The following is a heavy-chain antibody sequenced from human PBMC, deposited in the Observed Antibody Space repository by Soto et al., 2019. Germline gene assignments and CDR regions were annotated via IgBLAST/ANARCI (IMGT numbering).Heavy chain of an antibody. CDR2: IYYSGST. CDR3: ARTPDYYDSSGYYYYFDY. D-gene: IGHD3-22*01. Sequence: SETLSLTCTVSGGSISSGGYYWSWIRQHPGKGLEWIGYIYYSGSTYYNPSLKSRVTISVDPSKNQFSLKLSSVTAADTAVYYCARTPDYYDSSGYYYYFDYWGQGTLVTVSS. CDR1: GGSISSGGYY. J-gene: IGHJ4*02. V-gene: IGHV4-31*03.